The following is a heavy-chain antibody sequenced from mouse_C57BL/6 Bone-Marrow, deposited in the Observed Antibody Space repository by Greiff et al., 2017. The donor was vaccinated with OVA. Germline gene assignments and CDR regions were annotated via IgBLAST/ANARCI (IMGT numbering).Heavy chain of an antibody. CDR2: IYPGDGDT. J-gene: IGHJ4*01. CDR1: GYAFSSSW. CDR3: GGLLSNIGDAMDY. D-gene: IGHD2-10*01. V-gene: IGHV1-82*01. Sequence: QVQLQQSGPELVKPGASVKISCKASGYAFSSSWMNWVKQRPGKGLEWIGRIYPGDGDTNYNGKFKGKATLTADKSSSTAYMQLSSLTSEDSAVYFCGGLLSNIGDAMDYWGQGTSVTVSS.